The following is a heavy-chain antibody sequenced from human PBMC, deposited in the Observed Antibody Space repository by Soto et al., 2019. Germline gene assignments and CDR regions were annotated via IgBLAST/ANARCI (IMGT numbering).Heavy chain of an antibody. CDR3: AKDPQSSGWSYNWFDP. D-gene: IGHD6-19*01. Sequence: PGGSLRLSCAASGFTFSSFAMGWVRQAPGKGLEWVSTINDIGDNTYYADSVKGRFTISRDNSKKTLYLQMDSLRAEDTAIYYCAKDPQSSGWSYNWFDPWGQGTLVTVSS. CDR1: GFTFSSFA. V-gene: IGHV3-23*01. CDR2: INDIGDNT. J-gene: IGHJ5*02.